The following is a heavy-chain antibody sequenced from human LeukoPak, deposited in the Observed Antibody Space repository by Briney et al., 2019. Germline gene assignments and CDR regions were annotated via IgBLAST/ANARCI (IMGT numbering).Heavy chain of an antibody. Sequence: GGSLRLSCAASGFTFSSYAMSWVRQAPGKGLEWASAISACGGSTYYADSVKGRFTISRDNSKNTLYLQMNSLRAEDTAVYYCAKAEIRGVITTDFDYWGQGTLVTVSS. CDR2: ISACGGST. D-gene: IGHD3-10*01. V-gene: IGHV3-23*01. CDR1: GFTFSSYA. CDR3: AKAEIRGVITTDFDY. J-gene: IGHJ4*02.